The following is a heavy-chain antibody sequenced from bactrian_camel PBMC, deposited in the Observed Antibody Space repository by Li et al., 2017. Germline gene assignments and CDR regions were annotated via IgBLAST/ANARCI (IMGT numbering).Heavy chain of an antibody. CDR2: INSRGGST. CDR1: GFAFSNHA. J-gene: IGHJ4*01. V-gene: IGHV3S31*01. CDR3: VRLSGPYYAGDPGLLD. D-gene: IGHD2*01. Sequence: DVQLVESGGNLVQPGGSLRLSCAASGFAFSNHAITWVRQAPGKGLEWVSAINSRGGSTYYADSVKGRFTISEDNANTLYLHLSSLKTDDTAVYYCVRLSGPYYAGDPGLLDWGQGTQVTVS.